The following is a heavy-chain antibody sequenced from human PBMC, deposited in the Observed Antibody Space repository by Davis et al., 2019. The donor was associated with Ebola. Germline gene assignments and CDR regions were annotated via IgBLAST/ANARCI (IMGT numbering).Heavy chain of an antibody. CDR1: GGTFSSYA. J-gene: IGHJ4*02. Sequence: ASVKVSCKASGGTFSSYAISWVRQAPGQGLEWMGIINPSGGSTSYAQKFQGRVTMTRDTSTSTVYMELSSLRSDDTAVYYCARDLSGSYTLWGQGTLVTVSS. CDR2: INPSGGST. CDR3: ARDLSGSYTL. D-gene: IGHD3-10*01. V-gene: IGHV1-46*01.